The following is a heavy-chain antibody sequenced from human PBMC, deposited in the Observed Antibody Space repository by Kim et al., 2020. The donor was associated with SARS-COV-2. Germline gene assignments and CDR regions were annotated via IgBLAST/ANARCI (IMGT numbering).Heavy chain of an antibody. J-gene: IGHJ4*02. CDR3: AGYYDSSGYPELDY. V-gene: IGHV3-21*01. D-gene: IGHD3-22*01. Sequence: ADSVKVRFTISRENAKNSLCRRMNSLRAEDTAVYYCAGYYDSSGYPELDYWGQGTLVTVSS.